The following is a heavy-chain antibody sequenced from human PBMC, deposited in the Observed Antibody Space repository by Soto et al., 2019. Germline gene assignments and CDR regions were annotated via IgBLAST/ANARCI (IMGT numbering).Heavy chain of an antibody. CDR1: GYTFTSYG. J-gene: IGHJ4*02. D-gene: IGHD3-3*01. CDR2: ISAYNGNT. V-gene: IGHV1-18*01. Sequence: QVQLVQSGAEVKKPGASVKVSCKASGYTFTSYGISWVRQAPGQGLEWMGWISAYNGNTNYAQKLQGRVTMTTDTSTSTAYLELRSLRSDDTAVYYCARTPTIFGVVIKYYFDYWGQGTLVTVSS. CDR3: ARTPTIFGVVIKYYFDY.